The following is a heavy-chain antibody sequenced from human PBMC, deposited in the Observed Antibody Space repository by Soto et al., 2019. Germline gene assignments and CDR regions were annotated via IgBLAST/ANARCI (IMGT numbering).Heavy chain of an antibody. CDR1: GFSLDASAVG. D-gene: IGHD2-2*03. J-gene: IGHJ3*01. CDR2: IYWYDDK. V-gene: IGHV2-5*01. Sequence: QITLRESGPTLVKPTQTLTLTCTFSGFSLDASAVGVGWIRQPPGKALEWLALIYWYDDKRYNPSLKSRLALTQDTSKNHVVLTMTNMGPVDTATDYCAHSGLSESQDVAEAVDFWGQGTMVTVSS. CDR3: AHSGLSESQDVAEAVDF.